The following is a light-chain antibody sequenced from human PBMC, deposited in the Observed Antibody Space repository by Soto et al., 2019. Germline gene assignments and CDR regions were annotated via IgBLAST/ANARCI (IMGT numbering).Light chain of an antibody. CDR1: QRVSTSY. Sequence: EIVLTQSPGTLSLSPGERVTLSCRASQRVSTSYLAWYQQKPGQAPRLLIYGTSNRATGIPDRFSSSGSGTDFSLTISRLEPEDFAVYYCHQYGSSPFTFGGGTKVEIK. CDR3: HQYGSSPFT. V-gene: IGKV3-20*01. J-gene: IGKJ4*01. CDR2: GTS.